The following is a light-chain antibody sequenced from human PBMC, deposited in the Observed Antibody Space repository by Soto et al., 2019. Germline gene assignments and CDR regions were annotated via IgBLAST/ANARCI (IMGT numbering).Light chain of an antibody. CDR2: AAS. J-gene: IGKJ4*01. CDR3: QQYHSWPAT. Sequence: DIQMTQSPSSLSASVGDTVTITCRASQDIGNFFAWFQQKPGKAPKSLISAASSLQSGVPSKFSVSGYGTDLTLTITSLQPEDVATYYCQQYHSWPATFGGGTKVEI. CDR1: QDIGNF. V-gene: IGKV1-16*02.